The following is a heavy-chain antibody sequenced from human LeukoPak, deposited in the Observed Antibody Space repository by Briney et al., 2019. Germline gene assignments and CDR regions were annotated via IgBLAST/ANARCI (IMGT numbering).Heavy chain of an antibody. CDR2: IDPSDSDT. CDR1: GYRFTSYW. J-gene: IGHJ4*02. D-gene: IGHD6-13*01. CDR3: ARPLDGIAAADAFDH. V-gene: IGHV5-51*01. Sequence: GESLKISCKGSGYRFTSYWIGWVRQMPGKGLEWMGIIDPSDSDTRYSPSFQGQVTISADKSISTAYLQWSSLKVSDTAMYYCARPLDGIAAADAFDHWGQGTLVTVSS.